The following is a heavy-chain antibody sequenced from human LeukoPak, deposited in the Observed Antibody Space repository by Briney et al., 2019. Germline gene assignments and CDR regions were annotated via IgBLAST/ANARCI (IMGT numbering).Heavy chain of an antibody. J-gene: IGHJ4*02. CDR1: GYSISSGYY. V-gene: IGHV4-38-2*01. CDR2: IYHSGST. Sequence: PSETLSLTCAVSGYSISSGYYWGWIRPPPGKGLEWIGSIYHSGSTYYNPSLKSRVTISVDTSKNQFSLKLSSVTAADTAVYYCARLDSSGYYIPDYWGQGTLVTVSS. D-gene: IGHD3-22*01. CDR3: ARLDSSGYYIPDY.